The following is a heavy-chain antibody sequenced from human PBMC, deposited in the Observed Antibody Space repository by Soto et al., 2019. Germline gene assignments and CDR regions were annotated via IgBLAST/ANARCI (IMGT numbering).Heavy chain of an antibody. Sequence: ASVKLSCKASGYTFTSYGISLVRQAPGQGLEWMGWISAYNGNTNYAQKLQGRVTMTTDTSTSTAYMELRSLRSDDTAVYYCARGVDFWSGYQIWGQGAMVTVSS. V-gene: IGHV1-18*01. J-gene: IGHJ3*02. CDR2: ISAYNGNT. CDR1: GYTFTSYG. CDR3: ARGVDFWSGYQI. D-gene: IGHD3-3*01.